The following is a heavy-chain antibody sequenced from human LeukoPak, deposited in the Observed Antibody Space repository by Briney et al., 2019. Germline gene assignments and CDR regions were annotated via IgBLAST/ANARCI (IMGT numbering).Heavy chain of an antibody. CDR1: GFTVSSKD. CDR3: ARDFRYDSSGYKRAAFDI. Sequence: GGSLRLSCAAPGFTVSSKDMSWVRQAPGKGLEWVSAIYRDSNTYYTSSVRGRFTISRDNSKNTVSLQMDSLRAEDTAVYYCARDFRYDSSGYKRAAFDIWGQGTMVTVSS. D-gene: IGHD3-22*01. J-gene: IGHJ3*02. CDR2: IYRDSNT. V-gene: IGHV3-66*01.